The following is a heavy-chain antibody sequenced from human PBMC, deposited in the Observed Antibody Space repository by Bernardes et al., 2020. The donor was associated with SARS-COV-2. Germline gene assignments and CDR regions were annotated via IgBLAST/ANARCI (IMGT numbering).Heavy chain of an antibody. Sequence: SGKVPSKASGGTFSSYALSWVRQAPGPGLEWLGGIIPIFGTANYAQKFQGRVTITADESTSTAYMELSSLRSEDTAVYYCARSYSNYYYYGMDVWGQGTTVTGSS. V-gene: IGHV1-69*13. J-gene: IGHJ6*02. CDR1: GGTFSSYA. D-gene: IGHD4-4*01. CDR2: IIPIFGTA. CDR3: ARSYSNYYYYGMDV.